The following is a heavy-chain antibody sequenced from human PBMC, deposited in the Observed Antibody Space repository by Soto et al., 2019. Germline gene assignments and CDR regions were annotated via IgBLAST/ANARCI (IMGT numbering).Heavy chain of an antibody. CDR1: GYSFTDYH. V-gene: IGHV1-2*04. Sequence: QVQLVQSGAEVKKPGASVRVSCKASGYSFTDYHIHWVRQAPGQGLEWLGRINPKSGGTSTAQKFQGWVTMTRDRSISTVYMELTRLRSDDTAVYFCARLDSDYDYYYAMDVWGQGTTVTVSS. CDR2: INPKSGGT. CDR3: ARLDSDYDYYYAMDV. J-gene: IGHJ6*02. D-gene: IGHD5-18*01.